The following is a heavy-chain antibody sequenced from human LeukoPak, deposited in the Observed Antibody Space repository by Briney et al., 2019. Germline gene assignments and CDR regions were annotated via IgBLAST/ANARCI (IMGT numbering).Heavy chain of an antibody. V-gene: IGHV3-21*01. D-gene: IGHD6-19*01. J-gene: IGHJ4*02. CDR2: ISSSSSYI. CDR3: ARAVAGTWNDY. Sequence: GGSLRLSCAASGFTFSSYSMNWVRQASGKGLEWVSSISSSSSYIYYADSVKGRFTISRDNAKNSLYLQMNSLRAEDTAVYYCARAVAGTWNDYWGQGTLVTASS. CDR1: GFTFSSYS.